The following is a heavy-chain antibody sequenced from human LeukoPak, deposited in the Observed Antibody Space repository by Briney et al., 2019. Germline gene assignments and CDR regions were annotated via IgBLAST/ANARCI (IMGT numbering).Heavy chain of an antibody. CDR1: GFTFSSYA. Sequence: GGSLRLSCAASGFTFSSYAMSWVRQAPGKGLEWVSVISGSGGNTYYAESVKGRFTISRDNSKNTLYLQMNSLRAEDTAVYYCAKEVATSLIYYYYYMDVWGKGTTVTVSS. J-gene: IGHJ6*03. V-gene: IGHV3-23*01. CDR2: ISGSGGNT. D-gene: IGHD1-26*01. CDR3: AKEVATSLIYYYYYMDV.